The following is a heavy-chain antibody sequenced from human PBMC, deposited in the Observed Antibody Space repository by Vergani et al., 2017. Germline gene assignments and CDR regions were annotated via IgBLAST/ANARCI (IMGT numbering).Heavy chain of an antibody. Sequence: EVQLLESGGGLVQPGGSLRLSCAASGFTFSSYAMSWVRQAPGKGLEWVSAISGSGRGTYYADSVKGRFTISRDNSKNTLYLQMNRLRAEDTAVYYCAKDYPDYYDSSGLFDYWGQGILVTVSS. CDR2: ISGSGRGT. CDR3: AKDYPDYYDSSGLFDY. D-gene: IGHD3-22*01. V-gene: IGHV3-23*01. CDR1: GFTFSSYA. J-gene: IGHJ4*02.